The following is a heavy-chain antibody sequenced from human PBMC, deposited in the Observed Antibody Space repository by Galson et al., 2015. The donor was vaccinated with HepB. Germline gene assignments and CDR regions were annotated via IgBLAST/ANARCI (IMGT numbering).Heavy chain of an antibody. CDR3: AKDQDYYGSGSNNWFDP. Sequence: SLRLSCAASGFTFSSYAMSWVRQAPGKGLEWVSAISGSGGSTYYADSVKGRFTISRDNSKNTLYLQMNSLRAEGTAVYYCAKDQDYYGSGSNNWFDPWGQGTLVTVSS. CDR1: GFTFSSYA. V-gene: IGHV3-23*01. CDR2: ISGSGGST. D-gene: IGHD3-10*01. J-gene: IGHJ5*02.